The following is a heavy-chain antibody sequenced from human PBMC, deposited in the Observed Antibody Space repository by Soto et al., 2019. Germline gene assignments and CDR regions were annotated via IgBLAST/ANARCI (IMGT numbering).Heavy chain of an antibody. V-gene: IGHV3-23*01. CDR1: GFTFSTYA. D-gene: IGHD3-3*01. CDR2: LSGNSGTT. Sequence: EVQLLESGGGLVQPGGSLRLSCAASGFTFSTYAMTWVRQAPGKGLEWVSALSGNSGTTYSADSVKGRFTISRDNPRNTLYLQMSSLRAEDTALYFCAKGSKFTIFSPNDYWGQGTLVTVSS. CDR3: AKGSKFTIFSPNDY. J-gene: IGHJ4*02.